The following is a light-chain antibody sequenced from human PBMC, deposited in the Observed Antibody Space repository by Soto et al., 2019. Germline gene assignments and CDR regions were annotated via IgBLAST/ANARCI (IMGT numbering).Light chain of an antibody. CDR3: QQYNSYSIT. Sequence: DIQMTQSPSTLSASVGDRVTITCRASQSISSWLAWYQQKPGKAPKLLIYKASSLESGVPSRFSGSGSGTEITLTISILQPDDFATYYCQQYNSYSITFGPGTKVDIK. J-gene: IGKJ3*01. CDR2: KAS. V-gene: IGKV1-5*03. CDR1: QSISSW.